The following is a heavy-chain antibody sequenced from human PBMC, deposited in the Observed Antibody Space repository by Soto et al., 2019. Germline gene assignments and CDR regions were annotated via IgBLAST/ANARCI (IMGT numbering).Heavy chain of an antibody. CDR1: DGSIRSYY. CDR3: AKSQTAESTGYDY. J-gene: IGHJ4*02. CDR2: IYYTGST. D-gene: IGHD2-21*02. V-gene: IGHV4-59*01. Sequence: SETLSLTCTVSDGSIRSYYWSWMRHPPGKGLEWIGYIYYTGSTSYNPSLKSRVTISVDTSKNQFSLKLSSVSAADTAVYYCAKSQTAESTGYDYWAQGTLVPVSS.